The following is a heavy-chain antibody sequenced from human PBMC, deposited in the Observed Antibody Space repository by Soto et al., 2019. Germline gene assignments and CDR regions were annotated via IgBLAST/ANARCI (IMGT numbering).Heavy chain of an antibody. Sequence: PSETLSLTCTVSGGSISRGGYYWRWSRQHPGKGLEWIGYIYYSGSTYYNPSLKSRVTISVDTSKNQFSLKLSSVTAADTAVYYCARDSRTVRQGGLVGISWGQGTLVTVSS. CDR1: GGSISRGGYY. CDR3: ARDSRTVRQGGLVGIS. D-gene: IGHD2-2*01. V-gene: IGHV4-31*03. J-gene: IGHJ5*02. CDR2: IYYSGST.